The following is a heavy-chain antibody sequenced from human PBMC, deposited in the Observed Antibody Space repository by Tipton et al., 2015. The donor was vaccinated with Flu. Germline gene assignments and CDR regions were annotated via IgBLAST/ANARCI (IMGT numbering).Heavy chain of an antibody. D-gene: IGHD2-8*01. V-gene: IGHV4-61*02. J-gene: IGHJ3*01. CDR1: GGSISSGSYY. CDR3: ARDVRGCTNGVCYPQ. Sequence: LRLSCTVSGGSISSGSYYWSWIRQAAGKGLEWIGRIYTSGSTNYNPSLKSRVTISVDTSKNQFSLKLSSVTAADTAVYYCARDVRGCTNGVCYPQWGQGTMVTVSS. CDR2: IYTSGST.